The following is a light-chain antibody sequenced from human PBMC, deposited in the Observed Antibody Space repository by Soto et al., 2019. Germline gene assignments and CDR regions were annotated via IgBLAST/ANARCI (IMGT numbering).Light chain of an antibody. Sequence: DIPMTQSPSTLSASVGDRVTITCRASQSISSWLAWYQQKPGKAPKVLIYKASSLESGVPSRFSGSGSGTEFTLTISSLQPDDFATYYCQQYNSYSQTFGQGTKVEIK. V-gene: IGKV1-5*03. CDR2: KAS. CDR3: QQYNSYSQT. CDR1: QSISSW. J-gene: IGKJ1*01.